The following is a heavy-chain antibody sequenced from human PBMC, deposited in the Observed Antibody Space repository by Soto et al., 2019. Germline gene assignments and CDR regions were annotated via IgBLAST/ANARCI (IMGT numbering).Heavy chain of an antibody. Sequence: SETLSLTCAVSGDSISSSFWWSWVRQPPGKGLEWIGEIYHTESTVYNPSLRSRVTISVDKSKNQFSLNLDSVTAADTAVYYCARYDFGTFDYCGTGILLTVS. CDR1: GDSISSSFW. V-gene: IGHV4-4*02. CDR2: IYHTEST. CDR3: ARYDFGTFDY. J-gene: IGHJ4*02. D-gene: IGHD4-17*01.